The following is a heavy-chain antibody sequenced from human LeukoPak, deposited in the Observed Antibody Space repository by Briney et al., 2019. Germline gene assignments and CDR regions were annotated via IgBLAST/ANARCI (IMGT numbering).Heavy chain of an antibody. Sequence: ASVKVSCKASGYTFTSYGISWVRQAPGQGLEWMGWISAYNGNTNYAQKLQGRVTMTTDTSTSTAYMELRSLRSDDTAVYYCARDRGIAAAGTLQGYFDYWGQGTLVTVSS. J-gene: IGHJ4*02. D-gene: IGHD6-13*01. V-gene: IGHV1-18*01. CDR3: ARDRGIAAAGTLQGYFDY. CDR2: ISAYNGNT. CDR1: GYTFTSYG.